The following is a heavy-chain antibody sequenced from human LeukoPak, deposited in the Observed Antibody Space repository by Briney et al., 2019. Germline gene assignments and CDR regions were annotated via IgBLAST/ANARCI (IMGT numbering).Heavy chain of an antibody. D-gene: IGHD5-18*01. CDR3: ASGYRYFDY. Sequence: GGSLRLSCAASGFTFNSYSMNWVPQAPGKGLEWVSSISSSNSYIYYPPPVKGRFTIYRDNAKNSLYLQMNSLRAEDTAVYYCASGYRYFDYWGQGTMVTVSS. CDR2: ISSSNSYI. CDR1: GFTFNSYS. V-gene: IGHV3-21*01. J-gene: IGHJ4*02.